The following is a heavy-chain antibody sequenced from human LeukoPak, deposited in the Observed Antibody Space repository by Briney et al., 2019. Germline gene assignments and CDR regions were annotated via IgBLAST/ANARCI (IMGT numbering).Heavy chain of an antibody. Sequence: GASVKVSCKASGYTFTSYDINWVRQAPGQGLEWMGEIIPIFGTANYAQKFQGRVTITTDESTSTAYMELSSLRSEDTAVYYCARDGGSMTTVTTDAFDIWGQGTMVTVSS. D-gene: IGHD4-11*01. CDR1: GYTFTSYD. CDR2: IIPIFGTA. V-gene: IGHV1-69*05. CDR3: ARDGGSMTTVTTDAFDI. J-gene: IGHJ3*02.